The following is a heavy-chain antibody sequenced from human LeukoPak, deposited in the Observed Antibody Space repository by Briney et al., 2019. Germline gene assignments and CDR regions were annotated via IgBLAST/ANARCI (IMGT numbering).Heavy chain of an antibody. D-gene: IGHD2-2*01. CDR3: AREAPIVVVPAAGTYYGMDV. CDR2: IKQDGSEK. V-gene: IGHV3-7*01. J-gene: IGHJ6*02. Sequence: GGSLRLSCAASGFTFSSYLMSWVRQAPGKGLEWVANIKQDGSEKYYVDSVKGRFTISRDNAKNSLYLQMNSLRAEDTAVYYCAREAPIVVVPAAGTYYGMDVWGQGTTVTVSS. CDR1: GFTFSSYL.